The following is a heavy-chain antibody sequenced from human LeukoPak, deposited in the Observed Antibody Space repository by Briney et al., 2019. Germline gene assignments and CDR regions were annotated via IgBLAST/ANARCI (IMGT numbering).Heavy chain of an antibody. J-gene: IGHJ4*02. CDR1: GGSISGYY. V-gene: IGHV4-4*07. Sequence: SETLSLTCTVSGGSISGYYWSWIRQPAGKGLEWIGRIYTSGGTNYNPSLKSRVTVSLDTSKNQFSLKLNSVTAADTAVYYCARKGVGYYFDYWGQGTLVTVSS. D-gene: IGHD1-26*01. CDR2: IYTSGGT. CDR3: ARKGVGYYFDY.